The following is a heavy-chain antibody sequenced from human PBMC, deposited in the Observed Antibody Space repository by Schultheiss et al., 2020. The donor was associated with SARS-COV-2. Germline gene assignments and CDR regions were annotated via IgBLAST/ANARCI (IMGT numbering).Heavy chain of an antibody. CDR1: GYTFTSYG. Sequence: GESLKISCKASGYTFTSYGISWVRQAPGQGLEWMGWISAYNGNTNYAQKLQGRVTMTTDTSTSTAYMELRSLRSDDTAVYYCARGSYPTDLYYYGMDVWCQGTTVTVSS. CDR2: ISAYNGNT. V-gene: IGHV1-18*04. J-gene: IGHJ6*02. CDR3: ARGSYPTDLYYYGMDV.